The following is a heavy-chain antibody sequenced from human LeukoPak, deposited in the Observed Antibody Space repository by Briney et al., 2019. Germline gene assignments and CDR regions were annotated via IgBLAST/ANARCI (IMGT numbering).Heavy chain of an antibody. CDR3: ARDSVVVPAAIRAFDI. D-gene: IGHD2-2*01. CDR2: ISSSSSTI. V-gene: IGHV3-48*04. Sequence: GGSLRLSRAASGFTFSSYSMNWVRQAPGKGLEWVSYISSSSSTIYYADSVKGRFTISRDNAKNSLYLQMNSLRAEDTAVYYCARDSVVVPAAIRAFDIWGQGTMVTVSS. CDR1: GFTFSSYS. J-gene: IGHJ3*02.